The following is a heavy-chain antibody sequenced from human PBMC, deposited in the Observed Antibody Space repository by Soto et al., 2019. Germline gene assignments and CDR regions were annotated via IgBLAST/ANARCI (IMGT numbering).Heavy chain of an antibody. D-gene: IGHD6-13*01. J-gene: IGHJ2*01. CDR2: ISYDGSNK. V-gene: IGHV3-30-3*01. Sequence: QVQLVESGGGVVQPGRSLRLSCAASGFTFSSYAMHWVRQAPGKGLEWVAVISYDGSNKYYADSVKGRFTISRDNSKNTLYLQMNSLRAEDTAVYYCARDRVAAVVHWYFDLWGRGTLVIVSS. CDR1: GFTFSSYA. CDR3: ARDRVAAVVHWYFDL.